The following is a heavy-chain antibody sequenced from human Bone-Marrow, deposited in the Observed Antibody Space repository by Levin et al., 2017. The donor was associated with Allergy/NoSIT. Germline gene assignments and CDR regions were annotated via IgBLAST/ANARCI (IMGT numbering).Heavy chain of an antibody. CDR1: SLTTVGVG. J-gene: IGHJ6*02. CDR2: IYWNEDK. Sequence: SLTTVGVGVAWVRQPPGKALEWLAVIYWNEDKRYSPSLERRLTITKDTSKNQLVLSMTNMDPVDTGTYFCTHAHYDFGYAMDVWGQGTTVIVSS. V-gene: IGHV2-5*04. D-gene: IGHD3-3*01. CDR3: THAHYDFGYAMDV.